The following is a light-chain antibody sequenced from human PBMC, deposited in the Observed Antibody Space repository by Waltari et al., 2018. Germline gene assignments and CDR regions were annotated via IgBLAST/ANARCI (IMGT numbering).Light chain of an antibody. J-gene: IGKJ2*01. CDR3: MQGTHWPYT. Sequence: DVVMTQSPLSLPVTLGQPASISCRSSQTLVFSDGNTSLHWFQQRPGQSPRPLIYTVSNRDSGVPDRFSGSGSGTDFTLKISRVEAEDVGVYYCMQGTHWPYTFGRGTKLEIK. CDR2: TVS. V-gene: IGKV2-30*01. CDR1: QTLVFSDGNTS.